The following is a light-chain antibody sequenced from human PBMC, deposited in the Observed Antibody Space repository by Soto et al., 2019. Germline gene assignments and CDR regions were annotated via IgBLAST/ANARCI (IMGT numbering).Light chain of an antibody. CDR2: DVS. Sequence: QSALTQPRSVSGSPGQSVTISCTGTSSDVGGYNYVSWYQQHPGKAPKLMIYDVSKRPSGVPDRFSGSKSGNTASLTISGLQDEAEADYYCCAYAGSDFVVFGGGTKLTVL. J-gene: IGLJ2*01. CDR3: CAYAGSDFVV. CDR1: SSDVGGYNY. V-gene: IGLV2-11*01.